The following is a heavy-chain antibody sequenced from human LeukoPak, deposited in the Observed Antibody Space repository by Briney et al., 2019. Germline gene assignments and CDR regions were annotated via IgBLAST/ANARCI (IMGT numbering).Heavy chain of an antibody. CDR2: ISGSGDNT. Sequence: GGSLRLSCAASGFTFSSYAMSWVRQAPGKGLEWVSAISGSGDNTYYADSVKGRFTISRDNSKNTLYLQMNSLRAEDTAVYYCAKDQVVPAAVYYYYYMDVWGKGTTVTVSS. J-gene: IGHJ6*03. D-gene: IGHD2-2*01. CDR1: GFTFSSYA. V-gene: IGHV3-23*01. CDR3: AKDQVVPAAVYYYYYMDV.